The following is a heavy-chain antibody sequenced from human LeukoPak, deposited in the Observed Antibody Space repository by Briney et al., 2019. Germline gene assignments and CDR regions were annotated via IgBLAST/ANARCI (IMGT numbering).Heavy chain of an antibody. CDR2: SKSKTGGEPT. D-gene: IGHD6-13*01. Sequence: GGSLSLSCVASGFTLRNAWMSWVRQAAGRGLDWVGRSKSKTGGEPTDSAAPVNGRFTISRDDSKNTLYLQINSLKTEDTAVYYCTTILSSWYIHYYYMDVWGKGTTVTVSS. V-gene: IGHV3-15*01. CDR1: GFTLRNAW. CDR3: TTILSSWYIHYYYMDV. J-gene: IGHJ6*03.